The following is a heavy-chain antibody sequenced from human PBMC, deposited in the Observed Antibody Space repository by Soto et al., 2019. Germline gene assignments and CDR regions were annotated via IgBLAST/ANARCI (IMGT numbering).Heavy chain of an antibody. CDR2: VYHTGDT. Sequence: SETLSLTCGVSGGTVASSHWWSWVRQSPGGGLEWIGNVYHTGDTNFNPSLQSRATISVDKSNNQFSLRLNSLTAADTAVYFCAREIVTAGGNNYFDPWGPGTLVTVSS. D-gene: IGHD2-21*02. CDR1: GGTVASSHW. V-gene: IGHV4-4*02. J-gene: IGHJ5*02. CDR3: AREIVTAGGNNYFDP.